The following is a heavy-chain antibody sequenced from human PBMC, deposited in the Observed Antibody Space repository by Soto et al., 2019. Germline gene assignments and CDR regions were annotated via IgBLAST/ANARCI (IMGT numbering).Heavy chain of an antibody. V-gene: IGHV3-30*18. D-gene: IGHD5-18*01. Sequence: QVPLVESGGGVVQPGRSLRLSCAASGFTFSSYGMHWVRQAPGKGLEWVAFISYDGSNKYYADSVKGRFTISRDNSKNTLYLQMDSLRAEDTAVYYCAKDEGYSYGSTTLDYWGQGTLVTVSS. J-gene: IGHJ4*02. CDR3: AKDEGYSYGSTTLDY. CDR1: GFTFSSYG. CDR2: ISYDGSNK.